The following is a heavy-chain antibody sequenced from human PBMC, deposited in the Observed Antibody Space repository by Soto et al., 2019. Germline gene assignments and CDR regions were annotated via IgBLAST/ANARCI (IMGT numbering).Heavy chain of an antibody. Sequence: GGALRLSCAASGVKFCGYAMSWVRQTPGKGLQWVSTIGASTNPYYPDSVKGRFTISRDNSKNTVYLQMHSLRAEDTAVYYCAKRAVVGAARYFDYWGLGILVTVSS. D-gene: IGHD2-15*01. V-gene: IGHV3-23*01. CDR3: AKRAVVGAARYFDY. CDR2: IGASTNP. J-gene: IGHJ4*02. CDR1: GVKFCGYA.